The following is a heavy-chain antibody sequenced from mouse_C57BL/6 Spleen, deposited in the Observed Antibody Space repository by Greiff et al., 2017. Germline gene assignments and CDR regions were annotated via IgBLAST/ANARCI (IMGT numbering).Heavy chain of an antibody. V-gene: IGHV1-5*01. Sequence: EVQLQQSGTVLARPGASVKMSCKTSGYTFTSYWMHWVKQRPGQGLEWIGAIYPGNSDTSYNQKFKGKAKLTAVTSASTAYMELSSLTNEDSAVYYCGVGTTVVIRGYFDYWGQGTTLTVSS. D-gene: IGHD1-1*01. J-gene: IGHJ2*01. CDR1: GYTFTSYW. CDR3: GVGTTVVIRGYFDY. CDR2: IYPGNSDT.